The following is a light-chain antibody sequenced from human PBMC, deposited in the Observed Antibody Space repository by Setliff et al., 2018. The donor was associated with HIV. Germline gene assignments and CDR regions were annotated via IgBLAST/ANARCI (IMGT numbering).Light chain of an antibody. J-gene: IGLJ1*01. V-gene: IGLV2-14*01. CDR1: SSDVGGYNY. CDR2: GVT. Sequence: QSVLTQPASVSGSPGQSITISCTGTSSDVGGYNYVSWYQQHPGKVPKLMIYGVTNRPSGVSNRFSGSKSGNTASLTISGLQAEDEANYYCSSYTSSNTQVFGTGTKVTVL. CDR3: SSYTSSNTQV.